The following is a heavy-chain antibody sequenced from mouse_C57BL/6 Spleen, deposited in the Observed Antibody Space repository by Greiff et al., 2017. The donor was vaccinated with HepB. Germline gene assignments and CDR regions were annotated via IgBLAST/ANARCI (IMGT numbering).Heavy chain of an antibody. CDR3: ASYYGTPGIDCYAMDY. V-gene: IGHV2-2*01. CDR2: IWSGGST. Sequence: VQLQQSGPGLVQPSQSLSITCTVSGFSLTSYGVHWVRQSPGKGLEWLGVIWSGGSTDYNAAFISRLSISKDNSKSQVFFKMNSLQADDTAIYYCASYYGTPGIDCYAMDYWGQGTSVTVSS. D-gene: IGHD2-1*01. CDR1: GFSLTSYG. J-gene: IGHJ4*01.